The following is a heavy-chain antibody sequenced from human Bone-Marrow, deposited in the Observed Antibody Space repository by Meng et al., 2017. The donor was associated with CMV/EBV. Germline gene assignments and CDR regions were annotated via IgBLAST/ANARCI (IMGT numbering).Heavy chain of an antibody. V-gene: IGHV3-21*01. CDR2: ISSSSSYI. J-gene: IGHJ4*02. CDR3: ARDYALGYCSSTSCYARYYFDY. CDR1: GFTFSSYS. D-gene: IGHD2-2*01. Sequence: GESLKISCAASGFTFSSYSMNWVRQAPGKGLEWVSSISSSSSYIYYADSVKGRFTISRDNAKNSLYLQMNSLRAEDTAVYYCARDYALGYCSSTSCYARYYFDYWGQGTLVTVS.